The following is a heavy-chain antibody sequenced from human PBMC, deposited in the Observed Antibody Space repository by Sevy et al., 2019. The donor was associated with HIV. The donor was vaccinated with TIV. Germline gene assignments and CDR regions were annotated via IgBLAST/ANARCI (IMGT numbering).Heavy chain of an antibody. CDR1: GFTFSSDW. CDR3: TTGTKGVHRY. D-gene: IGHD2-8*01. Sequence: GGSLRLSCAASGFTFSSDWMHWVRQVPGKGLEWVSLVNSDGAWTDYADSVKGRFTISRDSVKNTLFLQMSSLRADDTAVYYCTTGTKGVHRYWGQGTLVTVSS. J-gene: IGHJ4*02. V-gene: IGHV3-74*01. CDR2: VNSDGAWT.